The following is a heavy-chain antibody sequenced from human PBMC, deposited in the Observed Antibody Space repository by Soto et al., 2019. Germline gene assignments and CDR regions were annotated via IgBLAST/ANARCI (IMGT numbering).Heavy chain of an antibody. J-gene: IGHJ3*01. V-gene: IGHV3-23*01. CDR3: AKGSRHCDSTSCYSLSAFDL. D-gene: IGHD2-2*02. Sequence: EVQLLESGGGLVQPGGSLRISCAASGFTFSSFAMTWVRQAPGKELQWVSSISGSGRGTYCADSVKGRCTISRDNSKNTLDLQMHSLRTEDTAVYYCAKGSRHCDSTSCYSLSAFDLWGQGTMVTVSS. CDR1: GFTFSSFA. CDR2: ISGSGRGT.